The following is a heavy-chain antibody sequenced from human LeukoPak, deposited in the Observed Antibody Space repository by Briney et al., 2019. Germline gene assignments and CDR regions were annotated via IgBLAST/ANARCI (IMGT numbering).Heavy chain of an antibody. CDR1: GYTFRSYG. D-gene: IGHD3-9*01. CDR3: ARDLKQYYDILTGYQFDY. J-gene: IGHJ4*02. CDR2: IGAYNGSP. V-gene: IGHV1-18*01. Sequence: GASVKVSCKASGYTFRSYGITWVRQAPGQGLEWMGWIGAYNGSPKYAQKVQGRVTMTTDTSTSTAYMELRSLRSDDTAVYYCARDLKQYYDILTGYQFDYWGQGTLVTVSS.